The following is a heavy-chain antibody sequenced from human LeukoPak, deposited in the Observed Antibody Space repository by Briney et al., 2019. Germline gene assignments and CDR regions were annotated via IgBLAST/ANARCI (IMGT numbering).Heavy chain of an antibody. CDR1: GGSFSGYY. J-gene: IGHJ4*02. D-gene: IGHD3-22*01. V-gene: IGHV4-34*01. CDR3: ARIIYYDSSGYYLLFDY. Sequence: SETLSLTCAVYGGSFSGYYWSWIRQPPGKGLEWIGKINHSGSTNYNPSLKSRVTISVDTSKNQFSLKLSSVTAADTAVYYCARIIYYDSSGYYLLFDYWGQGTLVTVSS. CDR2: INHSGST.